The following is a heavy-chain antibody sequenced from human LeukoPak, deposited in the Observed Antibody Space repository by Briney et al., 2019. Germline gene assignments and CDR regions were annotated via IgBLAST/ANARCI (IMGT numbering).Heavy chain of an antibody. CDR2: INHSGST. Sequence: PSETLSLTCAVYGGSFSGYYWGWIRQPPGKGLEWIGEINHSGSTNYKPSLKSRVTISVDTSKNQFSLKLSSVTAADTAVYYCARDVGTALVTGDYWGQGTLVTVSS. CDR1: GGSFSGYY. V-gene: IGHV4-34*01. CDR3: ARDVGTALVTGDY. J-gene: IGHJ4*02. D-gene: IGHD5-18*01.